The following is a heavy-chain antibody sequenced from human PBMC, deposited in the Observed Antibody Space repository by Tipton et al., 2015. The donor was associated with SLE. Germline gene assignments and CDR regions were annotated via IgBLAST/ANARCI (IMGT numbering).Heavy chain of an antibody. V-gene: IGHV4-61*09. J-gene: IGHJ6*02. CDR1: GGSISSGRSY. CDR2: IYTRGIT. Sequence: TLSLTCSVSGGSISSGRSYWSWIRQPAGTGLEWIGHIYTRGITNYNPSLKSRVTISVDTSKNQFSLKLSSWTAADTAVYYCARQLGAAYYYYGMDVWGQGTTVTVSS. D-gene: IGHD6-13*01. CDR3: ARQLGAAYYYYGMDV.